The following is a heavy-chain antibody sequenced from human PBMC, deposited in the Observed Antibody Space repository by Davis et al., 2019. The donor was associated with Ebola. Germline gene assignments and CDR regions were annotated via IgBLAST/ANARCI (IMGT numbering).Heavy chain of an antibody. CDR1: GFTFSSYG. D-gene: IGHD6-19*01. CDR2: VSYDGSDY. V-gene: IGHV3-30*03. Sequence: GESLKISCAASGFTFSSYGMHWVRQAPGKGLEWVAVVSYDGSDYYYADSVKGRFTISRDNSKNTLYLQMNSLRAEDTAVYYCARGGWLTPLGGDYYYGMDVWGKGTTVTVSS. CDR3: ARGGWLTPLGGDYYYGMDV. J-gene: IGHJ6*04.